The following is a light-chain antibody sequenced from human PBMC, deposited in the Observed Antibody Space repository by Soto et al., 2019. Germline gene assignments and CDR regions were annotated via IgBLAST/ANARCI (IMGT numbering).Light chain of an antibody. CDR3: QRYGISPS. V-gene: IGKV3-20*01. CDR1: QSVSSSY. J-gene: IGKJ2*01. CDR2: GAS. Sequence: EIVLTQSPGTLSLSPGERATLSCRASQSVSSSYLAWYQQKPGQAPRLLIYGASTSDTGIPDRFSGSGSGTDFTLTISILEPGDSAVYYCQRYGISPSFGQGTKLEIK.